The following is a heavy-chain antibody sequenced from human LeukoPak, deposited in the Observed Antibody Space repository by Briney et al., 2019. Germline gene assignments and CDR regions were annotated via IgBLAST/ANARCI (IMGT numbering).Heavy chain of an antibody. D-gene: IGHD3-22*01. CDR2: IGGSGTTI. V-gene: IGHV3-48*02. Sequence: PGGSLRLSCGASGFTFIHHGMNWVRQAPGKGLEWISHIGGSGTTIYYADSVKGRFTISRDNAENSLYLQMTSLRDDDTAFYYCARSFYDSSSLDSWGQGTLVTVSS. CDR3: ARSFYDSSSLDS. CDR1: GFTFIHHG. J-gene: IGHJ4*02.